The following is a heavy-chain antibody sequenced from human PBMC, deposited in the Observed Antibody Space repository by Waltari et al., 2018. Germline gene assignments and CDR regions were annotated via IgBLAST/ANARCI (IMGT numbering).Heavy chain of an antibody. CDR3: TRDPRRTELADYGGNSDAFDI. J-gene: IGHJ3*02. CDR2: MNPNSGNT. CDR1: GYTFTSYD. D-gene: IGHD4-17*01. V-gene: IGHV1-8*03. Sequence: QVQLVQSGAEVKKPGASVKVSCKASGYTFTSYDINWVRQATGQGLEWMGWMNPNSGNTGYAQKFQGRVTITRNTSISTAYMELNSLKTEDTAVYYCTRDPRRTELADYGGNSDAFDIWGQGTMVTVSS.